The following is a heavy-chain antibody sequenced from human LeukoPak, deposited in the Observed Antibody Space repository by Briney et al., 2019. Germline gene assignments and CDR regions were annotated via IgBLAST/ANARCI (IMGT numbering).Heavy chain of an antibody. CDR3: ARNRGDPSYFDY. J-gene: IGHJ4*02. V-gene: IGHV3-21*01. D-gene: IGHD4-17*01. CDR2: ISTSSSYI. Sequence: PGGSLRLSCTASGFSFNGYSMNWVRQAPGKGLEWVSSISTSSSYIYYADSVKGRFTISRNNPKNSLYLQMNSLRAEDTAVYYCARNRGDPSYFDYWGQGTLVTVSS. CDR1: GFSFNGYS.